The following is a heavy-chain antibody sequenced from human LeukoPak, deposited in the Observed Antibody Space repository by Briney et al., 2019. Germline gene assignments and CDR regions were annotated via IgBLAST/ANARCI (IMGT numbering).Heavy chain of an antibody. J-gene: IGHJ5*02. CDR2: TSGGGGST. D-gene: IGHD3-3*01. CDR1: GFTFSSSA. CDR3: ARSAHTPYYDFWSGENWFDP. V-gene: IGHV3-23*01. Sequence: GGSLRLSCAASGFTFSSSAMTWVRQAPGKGLEWVSATSGGGGSTHYADSVKGRFTISRDNAKNSLYLQMNSLRAEDTAVYYCARSAHTPYYDFWSGENWFDPWGQGTLVTVSS.